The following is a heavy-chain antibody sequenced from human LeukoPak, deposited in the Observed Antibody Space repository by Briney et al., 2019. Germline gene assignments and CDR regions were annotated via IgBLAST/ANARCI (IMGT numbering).Heavy chain of an antibody. Sequence: GGSLRLSCAASGFTFDDYAMHWVRQAPGKGLEYVSAISSNGDSTYYANSVKGRFTISRDNSKNTLYLQMGSLRAEDMAVYYCASRSVSGTYYNYWGQGTLVTVSS. CDR3: ASRSVSGTYYNY. D-gene: IGHD1-26*01. CDR1: GFTFDDYA. V-gene: IGHV3-64*01. CDR2: ISSNGDST. J-gene: IGHJ4*02.